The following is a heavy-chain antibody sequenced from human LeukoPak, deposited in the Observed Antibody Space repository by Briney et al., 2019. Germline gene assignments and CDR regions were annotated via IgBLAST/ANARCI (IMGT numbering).Heavy chain of an antibody. V-gene: IGHV3-11*01. CDR3: WSSTSSNFDY. J-gene: IGHJ4*02. CDR2: ISSSGGTI. D-gene: IGHD2-2*01. Sequence: PGGSLRLSCAASGFTFSDYYMSWIRQAPGKGLEWVSYISSSGGTIHYADSVKGRFTISRDNAKNSLYLQMNSLRAEDTAVYYCWSSTSSNFDYWGQGTLVTVSS. CDR1: GFTFSDYY.